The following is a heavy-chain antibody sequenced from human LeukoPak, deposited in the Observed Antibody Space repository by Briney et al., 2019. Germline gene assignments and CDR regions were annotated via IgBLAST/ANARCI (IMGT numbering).Heavy chain of an antibody. CDR1: GFTVSSNY. CDR3: AKVVRVDAFDI. V-gene: IGHV3-66*01. Sequence: GGSLRLSCAASGFTVSSNYMSWVRQAPGKGLEWVSVIYSGGSTYYADSVKGRFIISRDYSKNTLYLQMNSLGAEDTAMYYCAKVVRVDAFDIWGQGTMVTVSS. J-gene: IGHJ3*02. CDR2: IYSGGST. D-gene: IGHD6-6*01.